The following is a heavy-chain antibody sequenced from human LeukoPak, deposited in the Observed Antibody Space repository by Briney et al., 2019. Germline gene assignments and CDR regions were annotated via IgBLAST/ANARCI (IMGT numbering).Heavy chain of an antibody. J-gene: IGHJ4*02. V-gene: IGHV3-7*01. D-gene: IGHD6-6*01. CDR2: IKPDGSEK. CDR3: ARDRWLCIAADDELGC. CDR1: GFTFSSYW. Sequence: RGCLRPSCAASGFTFSSYWMSWVRQAPGKGLEWVANIKPDGSEKYYVDSVKGRFTISRDNAKNSLYLQMNSLRAEDTAVYYCARDRWLCIAADDELGCWGQGTLVTVSS.